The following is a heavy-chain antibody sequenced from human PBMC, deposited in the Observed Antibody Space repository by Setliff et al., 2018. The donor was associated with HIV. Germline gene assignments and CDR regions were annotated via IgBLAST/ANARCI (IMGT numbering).Heavy chain of an antibody. J-gene: IGHJ5*02. Sequence: GGSLRLSCAASGFTVSDTHMTWVRQAPGKGLEWVSFIYSDGRTYYADSVKGRFTISRDDSENTVYLQMHSLRVEDTAVYYCARGVKWLDPWGQGALVTVSS. CDR1: GFTVSDTH. CDR2: IYSDGRT. CDR3: ARGVKWLDP. D-gene: IGHD3-10*01. V-gene: IGHV3-53*01.